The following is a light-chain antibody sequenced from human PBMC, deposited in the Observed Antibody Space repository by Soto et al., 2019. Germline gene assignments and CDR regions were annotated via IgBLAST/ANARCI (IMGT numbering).Light chain of an antibody. CDR3: QQYNSYST. J-gene: IGKJ1*01. CDR2: DAS. V-gene: IGKV1-5*01. Sequence: DIQMTQSPSTLSASVGDRVTITCRASQSVSSWLAWYQQKPGKAPNLLIYDASSLESGVPSRFSGSGSGTEFTLTIHSLHPDDFATYYCQQYNSYSTF. CDR1: QSVSSW.